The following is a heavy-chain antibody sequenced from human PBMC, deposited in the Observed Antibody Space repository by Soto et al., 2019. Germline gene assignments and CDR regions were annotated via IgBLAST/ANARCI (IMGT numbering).Heavy chain of an antibody. CDR2: IYWADDK. Sequence: QITLKESGPTLVKPTQTLTLPCTVSGISLSTTGAGVAWIRQPPGKALAWLAVIYWADDKEDSPSLKNRLTTTTATSKNQVVLMMTNMDRVDTATYYCAHTHYRGVIPNPFGYWGQGAPVTVS. J-gene: IGHJ4*02. CDR3: AHTHYRGVIPNPFGY. D-gene: IGHD3-10*01. V-gene: IGHV2-5*02. CDR1: GISLSTTGAG.